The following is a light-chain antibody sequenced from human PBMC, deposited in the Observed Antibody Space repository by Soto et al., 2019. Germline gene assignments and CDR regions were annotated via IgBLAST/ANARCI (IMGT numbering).Light chain of an antibody. CDR1: SSDIGSDNF. V-gene: IGLV2-14*01. J-gene: IGLJ3*02. CDR3: SSYTTTYIWV. CDR2: GVS. Sequence: QSALTQPASVSGSPGQSITISCTGTSSDIGSDNFVSWHQQHPGKAPKFIIYGVSNRPSGVSNRFSGSKSGNTASLTISGLQADDAADYYCSSYTTTYIWVFGGGTKLTVL.